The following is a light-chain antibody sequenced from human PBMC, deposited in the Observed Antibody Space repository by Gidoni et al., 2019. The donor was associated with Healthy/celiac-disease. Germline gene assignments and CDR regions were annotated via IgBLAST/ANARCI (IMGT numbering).Light chain of an antibody. V-gene: IGKV1-33*01. Sequence: DIQMTQSTSSLSASVGDRVTITCQASQDISNYLNWYQQKPGKAPKLLIYDASNLETGVPSRFSGSGSGTDFTFTISSLQPEDIATYYCQQYDNLLPMYTFXQXTKLEIK. J-gene: IGKJ2*01. CDR1: QDISNY. CDR2: DAS. CDR3: QQYDNLLPMYT.